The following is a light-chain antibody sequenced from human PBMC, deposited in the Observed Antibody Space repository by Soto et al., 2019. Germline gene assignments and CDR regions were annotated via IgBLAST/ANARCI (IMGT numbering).Light chain of an antibody. J-gene: IGLJ2*01. Sequence: QSVLTQPASVSGSPGQSITISFTGTSSDVGGYNYVSWYQQHPGKAPKLMISEVSNRPSGVSHRFSGSKSGNTASLTISGLQAEDEADYYCSSYTSRATPVFGGGTKVTVL. CDR1: SSDVGGYNY. CDR2: EVS. V-gene: IGLV2-14*01. CDR3: SSYTSRATPV.